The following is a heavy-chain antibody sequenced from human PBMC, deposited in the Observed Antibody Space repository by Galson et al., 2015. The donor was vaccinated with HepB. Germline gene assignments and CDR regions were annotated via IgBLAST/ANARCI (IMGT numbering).Heavy chain of an antibody. J-gene: IGHJ4*02. D-gene: IGHD6-13*01. Sequence: PLRLSCAASGFTFSSYAMHWVRQAPGKGLEWVAVISYDGSNKYYADSVKGRFTISRDNSKNTLYLQMNSLRAEDTAVYYCARDAGRWTGSSWYFDYWGQGTLVTVSS. V-gene: IGHV3-30*04. CDR3: ARDAGRWTGSSWYFDY. CDR1: GFTFSSYA. CDR2: ISYDGSNK.